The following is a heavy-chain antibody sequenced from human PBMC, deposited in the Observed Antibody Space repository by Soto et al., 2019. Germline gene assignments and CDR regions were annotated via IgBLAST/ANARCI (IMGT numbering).Heavy chain of an antibody. CDR2: ISDSGNYI. D-gene: IGHD7-27*01. J-gene: IGHJ5*02. CDR3: AKDPQTWGSIWFDP. CDR1: GFIFSNYA. V-gene: IGHV3-23*01. Sequence: EVQLLESGGGLVQPGGSLRLSCAASGFIFSNYAMSWVSQAPGKGPEWVSSISDSGNYIEYADSVEGRFTTSRDTSKNTMYLQMNSVRAEDTARYYCAKDPQTWGSIWFDPWGQGTQVTVSS.